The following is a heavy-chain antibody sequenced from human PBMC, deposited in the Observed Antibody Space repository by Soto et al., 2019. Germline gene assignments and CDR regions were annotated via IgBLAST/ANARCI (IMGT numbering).Heavy chain of an antibody. D-gene: IGHD3-10*01. CDR3: ARAKSCYGSGKEGMEV. Sequence: SETLSLTCTVSGGSISSGGYYWTWIRQHPGKGLEWIGYIYYSGSTYYNPSLKSRVTISVDTSKNQFSLKLSSVTAADTAVYYCARAKSCYGSGKEGMEVGGPEATQKVSS. J-gene: IGHJ6*02. V-gene: IGHV4-31*03. CDR2: IYYSGST. CDR1: GGSISSGGYY.